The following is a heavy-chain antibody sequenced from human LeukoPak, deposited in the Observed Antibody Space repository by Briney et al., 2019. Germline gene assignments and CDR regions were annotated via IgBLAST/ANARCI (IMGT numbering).Heavy chain of an antibody. CDR1: GFSLSTSGVG. J-gene: IGHJ4*02. Sequence: ESGPTLVKPTQTLTLTCTFSGFSLSTSGVGVGWIRQPPGKALEWLALIYWDDDKRYSPSLKSRLTITKDTSKNQVVLTMTNMDPVDTATYYCAHPSSTNSGSYHFDYWGQGTLVTVSS. D-gene: IGHD1-26*01. V-gene: IGHV2-5*02. CDR2: IYWDDDK. CDR3: AHPSSTNSGSYHFDY.